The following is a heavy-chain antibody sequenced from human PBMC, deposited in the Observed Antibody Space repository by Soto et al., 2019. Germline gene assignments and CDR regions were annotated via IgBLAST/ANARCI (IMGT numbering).Heavy chain of an antibody. J-gene: IGHJ3*02. Sequence: PSETLSLTCAVPGGSISSGGDSWSWIRQPPGKGLEWIGYIYHSGSTYYNPSLKSRVTISVDRSKNQFSLKLSSVTAADTAVYYCARAHGSGWGAFDIWGQGTMVTVSS. CDR1: GGSISSGGDS. CDR2: IYHSGST. CDR3: ARAHGSGWGAFDI. V-gene: IGHV4-30-2*01. D-gene: IGHD3-10*01.